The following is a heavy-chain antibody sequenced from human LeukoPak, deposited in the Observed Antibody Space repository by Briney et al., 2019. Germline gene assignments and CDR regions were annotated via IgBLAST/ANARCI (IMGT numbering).Heavy chain of an antibody. V-gene: IGHV1-24*01. CDR2: LDPEDGET. D-gene: IGHD3-3*01. Sequence: ASVKVSCKVSGYTLTELCMYWVRQAPGKGLEWMGGLDPEDGETIYAQRFQGRVTMTEDTSTDTAYMELSSLRSEDTAVYYCATLLKVDFRSGYNPNFWGQGTLVAVSS. CDR3: ATLLKVDFRSGYNPNF. CDR1: GYTLTELC. J-gene: IGHJ4*02.